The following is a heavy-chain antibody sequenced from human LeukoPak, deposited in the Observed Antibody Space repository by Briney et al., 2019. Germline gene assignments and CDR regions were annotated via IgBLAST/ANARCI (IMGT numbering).Heavy chain of an antibody. Sequence: PSETLSLTCTVSDVSFGRGDYSWGWVRQPPGKGLEWIGNVHNSGGTYYNASLKSRVTISIDTSKNQFYLKVSSVAAAETAVYFCARRQHYFDYWGKGILVTVSS. V-gene: IGHV4-39*01. CDR2: VHNSGGT. J-gene: IGHJ4*02. D-gene: IGHD1-1*01. CDR1: DVSFGRGDYS. CDR3: ARRQHYFDY.